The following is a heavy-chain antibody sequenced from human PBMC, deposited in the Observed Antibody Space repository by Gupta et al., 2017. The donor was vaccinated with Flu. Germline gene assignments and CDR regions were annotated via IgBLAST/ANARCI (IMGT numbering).Heavy chain of an antibody. Sequence: QVQLVQSGAEVKKPGASVKVSCKASGYTFTGYYMHWVRQAPGKGLEWMGRINPNSGGTNYAQKFQGRVTMTRDTSISTAYMELSRLRSDDTAVYYCARDLPAARPSYYYYYMDVWGKGTTVTVSS. CDR2: INPNSGGT. V-gene: IGHV1-2*06. CDR1: GYTFTGYY. J-gene: IGHJ6*03. CDR3: ARDLPAARPSYYYYYMDV. D-gene: IGHD2-2*01.